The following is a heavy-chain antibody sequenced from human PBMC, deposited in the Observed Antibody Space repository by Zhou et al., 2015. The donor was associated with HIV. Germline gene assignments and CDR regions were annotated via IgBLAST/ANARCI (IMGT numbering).Heavy chain of an antibody. CDR2: INAGNGNT. CDR3: ARVASSSWYGGDAFDI. J-gene: IGHJ3*02. Sequence: QVQLVQSGAEEKKPGASVKVSCKASGYTFTSYAMHWVRQAPGQRLEWMGWINAGNGNTKYSQKFQGRVTITRDTSASTAYMELSSLRSEDTAVYYCARVASSSWYGGDAFDIWGQGTMVTVSS. D-gene: IGHD6-13*01. V-gene: IGHV1-3*05. CDR1: GYTFTSYA.